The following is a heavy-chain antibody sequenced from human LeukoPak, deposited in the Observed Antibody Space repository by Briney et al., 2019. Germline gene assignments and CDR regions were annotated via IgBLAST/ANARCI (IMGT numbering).Heavy chain of an antibody. Sequence: GGSLRLSCAASGFTFITYGMHWVRQVPGMGLEWLEFIHYNGSKNYYADSVKGRFTISRDNSKNTLYLQMSSLRPEDTAVYYCAKAHTASLSRGYLDYWGQGTLVTVSS. V-gene: IGHV3-30*02. J-gene: IGHJ4*02. D-gene: IGHD3-16*01. CDR3: AKAHTASLSRGYLDY. CDR1: GFTFITYG. CDR2: IHYNGSKN.